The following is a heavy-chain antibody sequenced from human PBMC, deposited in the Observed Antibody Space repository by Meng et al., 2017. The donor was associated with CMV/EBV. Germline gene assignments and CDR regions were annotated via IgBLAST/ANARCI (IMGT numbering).Heavy chain of an antibody. V-gene: IGHV1-18*01. CDR1: GYTFTSYG. D-gene: IGHD5-24*01. Sequence: ASVKVSCKASGYTFTSYGISWVRQAPGQGLEWMGWINTYNGNTNYAQKLQGRVTMTTDTSTSTAYMELRSLRSDDAAVYYCARRTPFFDGYNYHFDYWGQGTMVTVSS. CDR2: INTYNGNT. CDR3: ARRTPFFDGYNYHFDY. J-gene: IGHJ4*02.